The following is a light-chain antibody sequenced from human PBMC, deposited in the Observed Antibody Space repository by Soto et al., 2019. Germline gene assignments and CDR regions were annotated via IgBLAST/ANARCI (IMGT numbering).Light chain of an antibody. CDR3: ISYTTTSTVV. V-gene: IGLV2-14*01. J-gene: IGLJ2*01. Sequence: QSALTQPASVSGSPGQSIPVSCTGTSSDIGGHNYVSWSQQHPGKVPKLIIYEVTNRPSGVSSRFSGSKSGNTASLTVSGLQAEDEADYYCISYTTTSTVVFGXXXXLTVL. CDR2: EVT. CDR1: SSDIGGHNY.